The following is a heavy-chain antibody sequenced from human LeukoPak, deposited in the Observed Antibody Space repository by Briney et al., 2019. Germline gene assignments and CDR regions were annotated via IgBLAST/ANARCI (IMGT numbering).Heavy chain of an antibody. V-gene: IGHV3-53*01. Sequence: PGGSLRLSCAASGFTVSNNYMSWVRQAPGKGLEWVSLIYSGGNTYYADSVRGRFSISRDNSKNTLYLQMNGLRAEDTAIYYCAVYSSLDYWSQGTLVTVSS. CDR3: AVYSSLDY. D-gene: IGHD3-22*01. J-gene: IGHJ4*02. CDR1: GFTVSNNY. CDR2: IYSGGNT.